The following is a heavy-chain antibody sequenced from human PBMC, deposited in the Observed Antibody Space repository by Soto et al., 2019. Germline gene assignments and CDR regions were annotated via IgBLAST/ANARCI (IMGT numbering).Heavy chain of an antibody. CDR2: IIPALGTT. CDR1: GGPFSSHT. CDR3: ARPDFGDYRYFDL. V-gene: IGHV1-69*08. Sequence: QDQLVQSGAEVKKPGSSVKVSCKAFGGPFSSHTFSWVRQAPGQGLEWMGRIIPALGTTTYAQKFQGRVTITADESGTTVYWELNSLGTEDTAVYYCARPDFGDYRYFDLWGRGTLVTVSS. D-gene: IGHD4-17*01. J-gene: IGHJ2*01.